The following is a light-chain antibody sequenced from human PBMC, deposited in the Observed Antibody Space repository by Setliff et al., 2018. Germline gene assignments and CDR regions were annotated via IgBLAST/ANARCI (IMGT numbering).Light chain of an antibody. CDR2: EVT. Sequence: QSALTQPPSASGSPGQSVTISCTGTSSDVGGYDYVSWYQQHPGKAPKLILYEVTKRPSGVPDRFSGSKSGNTASLTVSGPQAEDEADYYCSAYAGSRNWGVFGTGTKGTV. CDR3: SAYAGSRNWGV. J-gene: IGLJ1*01. V-gene: IGLV2-8*01. CDR1: SSDVGGYDY.